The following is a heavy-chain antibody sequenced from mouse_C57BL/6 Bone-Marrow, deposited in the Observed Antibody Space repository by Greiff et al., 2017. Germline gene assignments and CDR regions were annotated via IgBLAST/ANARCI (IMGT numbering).Heavy chain of an antibody. CDR1: GFNIKDDY. CDR3: TAFYYDYGGRPDCDIDV. D-gene: IGHD2-4*01. Sequence: EVQLQQSGAELVRPGASVKLSCTASGFNIKDDYMHWVKQRPEQGLEWIGWIDPENGDTEYASKFQGKATITADTSSNTAYLQPSRLTSEDTAVSYDTAFYYDYGGRPDCDIDVWGTGTTVTVSS. J-gene: IGHJ1*03. CDR2: IDPENGDT. V-gene: IGHV14-4*01.